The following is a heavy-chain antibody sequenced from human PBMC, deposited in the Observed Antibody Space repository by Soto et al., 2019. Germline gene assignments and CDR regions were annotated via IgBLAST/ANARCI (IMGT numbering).Heavy chain of an antibody. CDR2: ISSSGSTI. V-gene: IGHV3-11*01. J-gene: IGHJ6*02. CDR1: GFTFSDYY. CDR3: ARVDDSDGYQYCYYGMDV. Sequence: GESLKISCAASGFTFSDYYMSWIRQAPGKGLEWVSYISSSGSTIYYADSVKGRFTISRDNAKNSLYLQMNSLRAEDTAVYYCARVDDSDGYQYCYYGMDVWSQRATVTVSS. D-gene: IGHD3-22*01.